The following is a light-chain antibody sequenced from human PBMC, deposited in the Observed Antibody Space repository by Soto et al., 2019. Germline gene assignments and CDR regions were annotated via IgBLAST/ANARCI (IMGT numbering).Light chain of an antibody. CDR1: SSDVGSYNL. CDR2: EGN. V-gene: IGLV2-23*01. J-gene: IGLJ1*01. CDR3: YSYASSDTYV. Sequence: QSALTQPASVSGSPGQSITISCTGTSSDVGSYNLVSWYQQHPGKAPKLIIYEGNKRPSGVPNRFSGSKSGNTASLTISGLQAEDEADYYCYSYASSDTYVFGTGTKLTVL.